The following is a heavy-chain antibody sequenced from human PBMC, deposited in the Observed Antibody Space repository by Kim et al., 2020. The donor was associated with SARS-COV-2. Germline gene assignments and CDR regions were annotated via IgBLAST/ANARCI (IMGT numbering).Heavy chain of an antibody. CDR2: IYYSGST. CDR3: ARGHSSNWYFDS. V-gene: IGHV4-59*01. Sequence: SETLSLTCTVSGGSITNYYCSWIRQSPGKGLEWIGYIYYSGSTNYNPSLKSRVTISVDTSKNQFSLKLSSVTAADTAVYYCARGHSSNWYFDSWGQGTLVTVPS. CDR1: GGSITNYY. J-gene: IGHJ4*02. D-gene: IGHD6-13*01.